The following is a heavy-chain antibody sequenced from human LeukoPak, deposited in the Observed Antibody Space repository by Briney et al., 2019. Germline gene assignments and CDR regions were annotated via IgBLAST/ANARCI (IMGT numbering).Heavy chain of an antibody. CDR3: ARPYSSGWYGGLDL. CDR2: ISSSSSYT. CDR1: GFTFSDYY. J-gene: IGHJ2*01. D-gene: IGHD6-19*01. Sequence: GGSLRHSCAVSGFTFSDYYMSWIRQAPGKGLEWVSYISSSSSYTNYADSVKGRFTISRDNAKNSLYLQMNSLRAEDTAVYYCARPYSSGWYGGLDLWGRGTLVTVSS. V-gene: IGHV3-11*03.